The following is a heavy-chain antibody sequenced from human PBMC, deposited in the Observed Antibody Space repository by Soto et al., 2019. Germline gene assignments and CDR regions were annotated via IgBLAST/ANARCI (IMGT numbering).Heavy chain of an antibody. J-gene: IGHJ4*02. Sequence: SETLSLTCAVSGGSISSSGYSWSWIRQPPGKGLEWIGYIYHSGSTYYNPSLKSRVTISVDRSKNQFSLKLTSVTAADTAIYYCARGATRDGYNFDYWGQGTLVTVSS. V-gene: IGHV4-30-2*01. CDR1: GGSISSSGYS. CDR2: IYHSGST. D-gene: IGHD5-12*01. CDR3: ARGATRDGYNFDY.